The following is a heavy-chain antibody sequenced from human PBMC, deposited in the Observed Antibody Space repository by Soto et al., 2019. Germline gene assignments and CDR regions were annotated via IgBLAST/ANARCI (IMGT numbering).Heavy chain of an antibody. V-gene: IGHV4-59*08. J-gene: IGHJ4*02. Sequence: ETLSLTCTVSGGSISSYYWSWIRQPPGKGLEWIGYIYYSGSTNYNPSLKSRVTISVDTSKNQFSLKLSSVTAADTAVYYCARRSWIQLEYYFDYWGQGTLVTVS. CDR1: GGSISSYY. CDR2: IYYSGST. D-gene: IGHD5-18*01. CDR3: ARRSWIQLEYYFDY.